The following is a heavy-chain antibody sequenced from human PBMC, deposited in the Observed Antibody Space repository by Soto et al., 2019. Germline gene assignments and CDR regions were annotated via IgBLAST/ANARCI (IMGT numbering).Heavy chain of an antibody. CDR3: VGEWAVGATKADP. CDR2: IYHSGST. Sequence: QVQLQESGPGLVKPSQTLSLTCTVSGGSMSSDDYYWSWIRQPPGKGLEWIGYIYHSGSTDYNPSLKSRVTISVDTSKNQFSLRLSSVTAADTAVYYCVGEWAVGATKADPWGQGTLVTVSS. D-gene: IGHD1-26*01. CDR1: GGSMSSDDYY. J-gene: IGHJ5*02. V-gene: IGHV4-30-4*01.